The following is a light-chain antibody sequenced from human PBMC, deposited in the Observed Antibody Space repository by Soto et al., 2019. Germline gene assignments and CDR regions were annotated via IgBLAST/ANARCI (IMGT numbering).Light chain of an antibody. J-gene: IGLJ3*02. Sequence: QSVLTQPPSASRAPGQRVTISCSGSASNLGGNYVYWYQQHPGTAPKLVIYRSDQRPSGVTDRISGSKSGTSASLAISGLRSEDEADYFCAAWDDNVHGRVFGGGTKLTVL. CDR3: AAWDDNVHGRV. CDR1: ASNLGGNY. CDR2: RSD. V-gene: IGLV1-47*01.